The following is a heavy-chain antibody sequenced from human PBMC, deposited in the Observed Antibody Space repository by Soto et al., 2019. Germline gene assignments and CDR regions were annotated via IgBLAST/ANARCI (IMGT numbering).Heavy chain of an antibody. V-gene: IGHV3-9*01. J-gene: IGHJ6*01. CDR1: GFTFDDYA. D-gene: IGHD3-10*01. Sequence: GGSLRLSCAASGFTFDDYAMHWVRQAPGKGLEWVSGISWNSGSIGYADSVKGRFTISRDNAKNSLYLQMNSLRAEDTALYYCTDGGHEINYYYGRDGWGQGTTVTVSS. CDR2: ISWNSGSI. CDR3: TDGGHEINYYYGRDG.